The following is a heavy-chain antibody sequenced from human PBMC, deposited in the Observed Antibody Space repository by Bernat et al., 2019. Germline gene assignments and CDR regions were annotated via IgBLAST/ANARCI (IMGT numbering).Heavy chain of an antibody. CDR3: TTDGIAVAGTGFGY. D-gene: IGHD6-19*01. CDR2: IKSKTDGGTT. V-gene: IGHV3-15*07. J-gene: IGHJ4*02. CDR1: GFSFSNAW. Sequence: VQLVESGGGVVKPGGSLRLSCAASGFSFSNAWMNWVRQAPGKGLEWVGRIKSKTDGGTTDYAAPVKGRFTISRDDSKNTLYLQMNSLKIEDTAVYYCTTDGIAVAGTGFGYWGQGTLVTVSS.